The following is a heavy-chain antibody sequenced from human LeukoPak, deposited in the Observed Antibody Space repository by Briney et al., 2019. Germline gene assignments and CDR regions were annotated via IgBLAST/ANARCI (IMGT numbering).Heavy chain of an antibody. Sequence: PSETLSLXCTVSGASMTSYYWTWIRQPPGKGLEWVGYMYFGERTSYNPYLKSRSTTSIDTSKKQFSLNLKSVTAADTAVYYCARIPGDRPDDWGQGTLVTVS. D-gene: IGHD7-27*01. CDR3: ARIPGDRPDD. CDR1: GASMTSYY. V-gene: IGHV4-59*01. CDR2: MYFGERT. J-gene: IGHJ4*02.